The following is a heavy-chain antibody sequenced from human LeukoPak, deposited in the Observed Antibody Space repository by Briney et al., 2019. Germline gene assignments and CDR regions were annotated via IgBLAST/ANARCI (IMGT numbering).Heavy chain of an antibody. J-gene: IGHJ4*02. CDR3: AKDLTLVATGRRFDY. D-gene: IGHD5-12*01. V-gene: IGHV3-33*06. Sequence: GGSLRLSCSASGFNFRTHAMHWVRQAPGKGLEWVAMIWRGGNYKYYADSVKGRFSISRDDSRSRLHLQMDSLRTEDTAVYYCAKDLTLVATGRRFDYWGQGTLVTVSS. CDR1: GFNFRTHA. CDR2: IWRGGNYK.